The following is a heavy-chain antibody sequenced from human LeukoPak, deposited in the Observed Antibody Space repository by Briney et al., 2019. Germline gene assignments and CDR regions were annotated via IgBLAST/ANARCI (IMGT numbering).Heavy chain of an antibody. CDR1: GYTFTGYY. CDR2: INPNSGGT. J-gene: IGHJ4*02. CDR3: ARSRGLPLPYYDFWSGYGFFDY. Sequence: ASVKVSCKASGYTFTGYYMHWVRQAPGQGLEWMGWINPNSGGTNHAQKFQGRVTMTRDTSISTAYMELSRLRSDDTAVYYCARSRGLPLPYYDFWSGYGFFDYWGQGTLVTVSS. V-gene: IGHV1-2*02. D-gene: IGHD3-3*01.